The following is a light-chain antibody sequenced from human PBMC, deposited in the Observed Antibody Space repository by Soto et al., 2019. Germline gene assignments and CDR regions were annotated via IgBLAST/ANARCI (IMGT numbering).Light chain of an antibody. J-gene: IGKJ1*01. CDR1: QSVRSN. Sequence: EIVMTQSPGTLSVSPGEGATLSCRASQSVRSNLAWYQQKPGQAPRLLIFGSFTRAPGVPSGFSGSGSGTEFTLTNSSLQSEDFALYYCQQYDIWPWTFGQGTKVDIK. CDR3: QQYDIWPWT. V-gene: IGKV3-15*01. CDR2: GSF.